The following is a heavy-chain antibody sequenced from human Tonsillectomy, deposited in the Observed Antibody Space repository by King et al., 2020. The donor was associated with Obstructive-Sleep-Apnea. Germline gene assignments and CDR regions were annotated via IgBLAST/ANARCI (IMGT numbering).Heavy chain of an antibody. V-gene: IGHV1-18*04. CDR2: ISPYNGDT. D-gene: IGHD3-3*01. CDR1: GYTFTYNG. Sequence: VQLVQSRSEVKKPGASVKVSCKASGYTFTYNGINWVRQAPGQGLEWMGWISPYNGDTNYAQNLQGRVTMTTDTSTSTAYMELRSLRSDDTAVYYCARGKNEDYDFWSVSHHYYNAMDVWGQGTTVTVSS. J-gene: IGHJ6*02. CDR3: ARGKNEDYDFWSVSHHYYNAMDV.